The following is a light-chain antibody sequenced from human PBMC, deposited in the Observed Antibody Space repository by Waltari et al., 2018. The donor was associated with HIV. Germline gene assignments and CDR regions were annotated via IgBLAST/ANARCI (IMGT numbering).Light chain of an antibody. CDR1: QSVTSY. Sequence: EIVLTQSLATLSLSPGERATLSSRASQSVTSYLAWYQQKPGQAPRLLIYDASNRATGIPARFSGSGSGTDFTLTISSLEPEDFAVYYCQQRSNWPPTWTFGQGTKVEIK. CDR2: DAS. J-gene: IGKJ1*01. CDR3: QQRSNWPPTWT. V-gene: IGKV3-11*01.